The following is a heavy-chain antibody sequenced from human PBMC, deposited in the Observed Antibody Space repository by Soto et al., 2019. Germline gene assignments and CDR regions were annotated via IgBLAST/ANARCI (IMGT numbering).Heavy chain of an antibody. CDR1: GFTFSSYA. CDR2: ISGSGGST. J-gene: IGHJ4*02. V-gene: IGHV3-23*01. CDR3: AKGNYDYVWGSPCYFDY. Sequence: EVQLLESGGGLVQPGGSLRLSCAASGFTFSSYAMSWVRQAPGKGLEWVSAISGSGGSTYYADSVKGRFTISRDNSKNTLYLQMNGPRAEDTAVYYCAKGNYDYVWGSPCYFDYWGQGTLVTVSS. D-gene: IGHD3-16*01.